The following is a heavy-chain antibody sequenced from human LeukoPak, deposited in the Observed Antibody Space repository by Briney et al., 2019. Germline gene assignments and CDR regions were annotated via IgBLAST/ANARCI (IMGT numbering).Heavy chain of an antibody. J-gene: IGHJ5*02. Sequence: SVKVSCKASGGTFSSYAISWVRQAPGQGLEWMGGIIPIFGTANYAQKFQGRVTITTDESTSTAYMELSSLRFEDTAVYYCARPIAAAGSSWFDPWGQGTLVTVSS. CDR2: IIPIFGTA. CDR3: ARPIAAAGSSWFDP. V-gene: IGHV1-69*05. CDR1: GGTFSSYA. D-gene: IGHD6-13*01.